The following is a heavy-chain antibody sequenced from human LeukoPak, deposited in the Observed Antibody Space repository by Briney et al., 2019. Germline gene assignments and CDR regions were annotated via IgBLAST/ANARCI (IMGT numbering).Heavy chain of an antibody. Sequence: PGGSLRLSCAASGFTFSDYYMSWIRQAPGKGLEWVSYISSSGSTIYYAASVKGRFTISRDNAKNSLYLQMNSLRAEDTAVYYCARDSSSYYYYMDVWGKGTTVTVSS. J-gene: IGHJ6*03. CDR1: GFTFSDYY. D-gene: IGHD3-10*01. V-gene: IGHV3-11*01. CDR3: ARDSSSYYYYMDV. CDR2: ISSSGSTI.